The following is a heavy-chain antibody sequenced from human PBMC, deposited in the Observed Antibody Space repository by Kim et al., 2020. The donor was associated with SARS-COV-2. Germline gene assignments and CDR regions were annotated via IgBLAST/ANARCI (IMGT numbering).Heavy chain of an antibody. CDR1: GFTFTNYW. Sequence: GGSLRLSCAASGFTFTNYWMSWVRQAPGKGPEWVANIKHDGSGKYYADSVQGRFIISRDDAINTVYLQMTSLRAEDTAMYFCVRALDVYDGRNYWAWFAS. CDR3: VRALDVYDGRNYWAWFAS. V-gene: IGHV3-7*05. J-gene: IGHJ5*01. D-gene: IGHD3-16*01. CDR2: IKHDGSGK.